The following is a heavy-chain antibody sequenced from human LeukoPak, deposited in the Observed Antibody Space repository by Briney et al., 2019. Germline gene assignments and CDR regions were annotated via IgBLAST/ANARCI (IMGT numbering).Heavy chain of an antibody. CDR1: GFTFSSYA. CDR2: ISYDGSNK. CDR3: ARLGYCSSTSCPGDRYGMDV. V-gene: IGHV3-30-3*01. Sequence: GGSLRLSCAASGFTFSSYAVHWVRQAPGKGLEWVAVISYDGSNKYYADSVKGRFTISRDNSKNTLYLQMNSLRAEDTAVYYCARLGYCSSTSCPGDRYGMDVWGQGTTVTVSS. D-gene: IGHD2-2*01. J-gene: IGHJ6*02.